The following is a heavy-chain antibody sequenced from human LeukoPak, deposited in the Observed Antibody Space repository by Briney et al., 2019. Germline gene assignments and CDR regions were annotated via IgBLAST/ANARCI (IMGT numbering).Heavy chain of an antibody. V-gene: IGHV4-39*01. J-gene: IGHJ3*02. CDR3: ASTGYSYAVNEIHAFDN. CDR2: IYYSGST. D-gene: IGHD5-18*01. Sequence: PSETLSLTCTVSGGSISSSSYYWGWIRQPPGKGLEWIGSIYYSGSTYYNPSLKSRVTISVDTSKNQFSLKLSSVTAADTAVYYCASTGYSYAVNEIHAFDNWGQGTMVTVSS. CDR1: GGSISSSSYY.